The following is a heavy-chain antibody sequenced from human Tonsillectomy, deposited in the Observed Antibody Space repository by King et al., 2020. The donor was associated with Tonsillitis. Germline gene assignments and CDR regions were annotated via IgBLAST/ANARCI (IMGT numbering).Heavy chain of an antibody. V-gene: IGHV4-4*07. D-gene: IGHD2-21*01. Sequence: QLQESGPGLVKPSETLSLTCTVSGGSISSYYWSWIRQPAGKGLEWIGRIYTSGRTNYNPPRKSRVTMSVDTSKNQFSLKLSSVTAADTAVYYCARMWTEMDAFDIWGQGTMVTVSS. J-gene: IGHJ3*02. CDR1: GGSISSYY. CDR3: ARMWTEMDAFDI. CDR2: IYTSGRT.